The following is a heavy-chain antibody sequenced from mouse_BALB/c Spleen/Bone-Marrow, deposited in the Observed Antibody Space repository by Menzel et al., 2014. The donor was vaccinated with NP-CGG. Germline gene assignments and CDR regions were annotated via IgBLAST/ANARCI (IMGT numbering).Heavy chain of an antibody. CDR1: GFNIKDYY. V-gene: IGHV14-4*02. CDR2: IDPENGDT. J-gene: IGHJ2*01. CDR3: NAWGYVDY. Sequence: VQLQQSGAELVRSGASVKLSCTASGFNIKDYYMHWVKQRPEQGLEWIGWIDPENGDTEYAPKFQGKATMTADTSSNQACLQPSSLPAEDAAGYYLNAWGYVDYWGQGTTLTVSS.